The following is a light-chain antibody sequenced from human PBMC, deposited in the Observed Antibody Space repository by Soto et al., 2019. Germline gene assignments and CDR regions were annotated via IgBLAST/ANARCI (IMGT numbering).Light chain of an antibody. V-gene: IGKV3-15*01. CDR1: QSVSSN. CDR3: QQHNQWPIT. J-gene: IGKJ5*01. CDR2: GAS. Sequence: EIVLTQSPGTLSLSPGERATLSCRASQSVSSNLAWYQQKPGQAPRLLIYGASTRATGIPARFSGSGSGTEFTLTISSLQSEDSAVYYCQQHNQWPITFGQGTRLEIK.